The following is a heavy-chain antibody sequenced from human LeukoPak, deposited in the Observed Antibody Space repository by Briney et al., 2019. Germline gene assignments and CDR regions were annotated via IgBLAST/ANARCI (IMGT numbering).Heavy chain of an antibody. J-gene: IGHJ6*04. CDR1: GGSFSTYY. V-gene: IGHV4-34*01. D-gene: IGHD3-10*01. CDR3: ARHGLGRGVYITRQYNYYMDV. Sequence: SETLSLTCAVYGGSFSTYYWSWVSQPPGSGLEWIGEINHSGSINYNPSLKGRVTVSIDTSKNQFSLKLSSLTAADTAIYFCARHGLGRGVYITRQYNYYMDVWGTGTTVTVSS. CDR2: INHSGSI.